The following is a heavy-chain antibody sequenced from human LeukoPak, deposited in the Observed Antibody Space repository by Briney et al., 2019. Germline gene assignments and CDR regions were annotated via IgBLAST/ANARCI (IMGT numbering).Heavy chain of an antibody. D-gene: IGHD3-10*01. Sequence: GGSLRLSCAASGFTVNSNYMSWVRQAPGKGLEWVSVIYSGGSTYYADSVKGRFTISRDNSKNTLYLQMNSLRAEDTAVYYCARVRGVVAWDLWGRGTLVTVSS. V-gene: IGHV3-53*01. CDR1: GFTVNSNY. CDR2: IYSGGST. CDR3: ARVRGVVAWDL. J-gene: IGHJ2*01.